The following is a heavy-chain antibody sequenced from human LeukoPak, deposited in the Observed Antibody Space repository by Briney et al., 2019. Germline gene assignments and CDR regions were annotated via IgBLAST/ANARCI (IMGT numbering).Heavy chain of an antibody. V-gene: IGHV3-48*01. J-gene: IGHJ6*02. CDR2: ISSSSTI. Sequence: GGSLRLSCAASGFTFSSYSMNWVRQAPGKGLEWVSYISSSSTIYYADSVKGRFTISRDNAKNSLYLQMNSLRAEDTAVYYCAKDAPVVVVPAAMFDVWGQGTTVTVSS. CDR1: GFTFSSYS. D-gene: IGHD2-2*01. CDR3: AKDAPVVVVPAAMFDV.